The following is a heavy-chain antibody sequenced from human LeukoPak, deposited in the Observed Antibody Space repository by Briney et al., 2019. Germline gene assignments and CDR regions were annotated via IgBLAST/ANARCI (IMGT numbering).Heavy chain of an antibody. CDR2: IYYSGST. D-gene: IGHD1-26*01. J-gene: IGHJ4*02. V-gene: IGHV4-59*01. CDR1: GGSITSYY. CDR3: AKDDNEWELLSKTN. Sequence: SETLSLTCTVSGGSITSYYWSWIRQPPGKGLECIGYIYYSGSTYYNPSLKSRVTISEDTSKNQFSLKLSSVTAADTAVYYCAKDDNEWELLSKTNWGQGTLVTVSS.